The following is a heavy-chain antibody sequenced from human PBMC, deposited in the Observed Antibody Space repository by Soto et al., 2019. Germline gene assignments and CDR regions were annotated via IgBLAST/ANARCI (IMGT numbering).Heavy chain of an antibody. J-gene: IGHJ4*02. CDR3: ARGGRFAVADTDY. CDR1: GYTFTNYG. D-gene: IGHD3-3*01. V-gene: IGHV1-18*01. CDR2: ISGYNGNT. Sequence: QVQLVQSGVEVKKPGASVRVSCKASGYTFTNYGITWVRQAPGQGLEWLGWISGYNGNTNYAQKFQGRVTMTTDTCTSTPYMDLTSLRYDDTAVYYCARGGRFAVADTDYWGQGTLLTVSS.